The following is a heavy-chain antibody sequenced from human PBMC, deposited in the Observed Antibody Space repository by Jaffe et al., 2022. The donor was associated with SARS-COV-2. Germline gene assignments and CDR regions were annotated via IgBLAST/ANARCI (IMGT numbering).Heavy chain of an antibody. D-gene: IGHD6-13*01. V-gene: IGHV1-69*01. J-gene: IGHJ4*02. CDR1: GGTFSSYA. CDR2: IIPIFGTA. CDR3: ARGYSSSWYGGHTTFDY. Sequence: QVQLVQSGAEVKKPGSSVKVSCKASGGTFSSYAISWVRQAPGQGLEWMGGIIPIFGTANYAQKFQGRVTITADESTSTAYMELSSLRSEDTAVYYCARGYSSSWYGGHTTFDYWGQGTLVTVSS.